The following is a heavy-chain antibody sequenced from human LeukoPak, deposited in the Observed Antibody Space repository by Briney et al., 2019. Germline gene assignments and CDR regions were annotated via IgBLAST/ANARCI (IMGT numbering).Heavy chain of an antibody. CDR1: GGSTSSSTYY. D-gene: IGHD5-12*01. J-gene: IGHJ3*02. CDR2: IYDSGST. CDR3: ATHSRAGSGGSESAFEI. Sequence: SETLSLTCTVSGGSTSSSTYYWDWIRQPPGKGLEWIGNIYDSGSTHYNPSLESRVTISVDTSKNQFSLKLNSVTAADTAVYYCATHSRAGSGGSESAFEIWGQGTMVTVSS. V-gene: IGHV4-39*01.